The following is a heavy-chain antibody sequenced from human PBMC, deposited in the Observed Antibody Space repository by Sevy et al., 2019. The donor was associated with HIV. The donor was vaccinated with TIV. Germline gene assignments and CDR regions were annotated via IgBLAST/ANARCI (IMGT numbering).Heavy chain of an antibody. CDR1: GYTFTSYG. CDR2: ISAYNGNT. J-gene: IGHJ5*02. D-gene: IGHD3-10*01. V-gene: IGHV1-18*01. Sequence: ASVKVSCKASGYTFTSYGISWVRQAPGQGLEWMGWISAYNGNTNYAQKLQGRVTMTTDTSTSTAYMELRSLRSDDTAVYYCARANGYGSGSYYTNWFDPWGQGTLVTVSP. CDR3: ARANGYGSGSYYTNWFDP.